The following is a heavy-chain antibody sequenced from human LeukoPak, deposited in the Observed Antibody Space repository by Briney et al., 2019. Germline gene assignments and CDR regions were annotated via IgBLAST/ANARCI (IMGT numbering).Heavy chain of an antibody. CDR2: MYYSGNT. J-gene: IGHJ4*02. V-gene: IGHV4-61*01. Sequence: SETLSLTCSVSGGSVSSGSYYWSWIRQPPGKGLEWIGYMYYSGNTNYNPSLKSRVTISADTSKNQFSLKLSSVTAADTAVYYCARRPGSYESGHGDAYWGQGTLVTVSS. D-gene: IGHD3-3*01. CDR3: ARRPGSYESGHGDAY. CDR1: GGSVSSGSYY.